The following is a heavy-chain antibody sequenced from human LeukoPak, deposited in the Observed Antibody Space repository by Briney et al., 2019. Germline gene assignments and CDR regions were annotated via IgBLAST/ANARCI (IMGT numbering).Heavy chain of an antibody. J-gene: IGHJ4*02. Sequence: SVKVSCKASGGTFSSYTISWVRQAPGQGLEWMGRIIPILCEPDYARKFQGRVTITADMSTSTAYMELSSLRSEDTAVYYCARKGGLGTYGIFDYWGQGTLVTVSS. V-gene: IGHV1-69*02. CDR1: GGTFSSYT. D-gene: IGHD3-10*01. CDR2: IIPILCEP. CDR3: ARKGGLGTYGIFDY.